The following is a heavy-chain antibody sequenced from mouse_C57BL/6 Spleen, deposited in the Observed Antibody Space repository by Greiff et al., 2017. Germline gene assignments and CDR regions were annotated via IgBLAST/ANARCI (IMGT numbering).Heavy chain of an antibody. V-gene: IGHV1-50*01. CDR3: ARVYGNHFDY. D-gene: IGHD2-1*01. CDR1: GYTFTSYW. Sequence: VQLQQPGAELVKPGASVKLSCKASGYTFTSYWMQWVKQRPGQGLEWIGEIDPSDSYTNYNQKFKGKATLTVDTSSSTAYMQLSSLTSEDSAVYYCARVYGNHFDYWGQGTTLTVSS. CDR2: IDPSDSYT. J-gene: IGHJ2*01.